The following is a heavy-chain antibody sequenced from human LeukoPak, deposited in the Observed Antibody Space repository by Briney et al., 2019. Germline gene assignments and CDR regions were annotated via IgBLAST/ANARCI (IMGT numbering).Heavy chain of an antibody. D-gene: IGHD6-13*01. CDR3: ARERIAAANWFDP. J-gene: IGHJ5*02. CDR2: ISYDGSNK. Sequence: GGSLRLSCAASGFTFSSYGMHWVRQAPGKGLEWVAVISYDGSNKYYADSVKGRFTISRDNSKNTLYLQMNSLRAEDTAVYYCARERIAAANWFDPWGQGTLVTVSS. CDR1: GFTFSSYG. V-gene: IGHV3-30*03.